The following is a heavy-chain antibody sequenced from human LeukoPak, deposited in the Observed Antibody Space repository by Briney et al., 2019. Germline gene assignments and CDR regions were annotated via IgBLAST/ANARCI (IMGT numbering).Heavy chain of an antibody. D-gene: IGHD1-26*01. CDR3: ARLVGGPSAAFDI. J-gene: IGHJ3*02. CDR2: IYSGGST. V-gene: IGHV3-53*04. Sequence: PGGSLRLSYAASGFTVSSNYMSWVRQAPGKGLEWVSVIYSGGSTYYADPVKGRFTISRHNSKNTLYLQMNSLRAEDTAVYYCARLVGGPSAAFDIWGQGTMVTVSS. CDR1: GFTVSSNY.